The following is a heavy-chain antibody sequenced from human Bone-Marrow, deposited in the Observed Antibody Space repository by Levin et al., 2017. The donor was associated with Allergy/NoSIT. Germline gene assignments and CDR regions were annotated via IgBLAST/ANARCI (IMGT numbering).Heavy chain of an antibody. V-gene: IGHV4-59*01. CDR3: ARDDRGNYGLDV. D-gene: IGHD3-22*01. CDR2: IFYTGSA. Sequence: SETLSLTCTVAGASIRSYYWSWIRQPPGRGLEYMGNIFYTGSAYYNPSLEGRVTMSLDTSKNQFSLNLNSVTAADTAVYYCARDDRGNYGLDVWGQGTTVIVSS. J-gene: IGHJ6*02. CDR1: GASIRSYY.